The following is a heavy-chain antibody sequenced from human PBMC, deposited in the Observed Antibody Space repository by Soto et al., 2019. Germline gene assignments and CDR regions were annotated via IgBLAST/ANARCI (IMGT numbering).Heavy chain of an antibody. CDR1: GGSISSYY. CDR2: IYYSGST. V-gene: IGHV4-59*01. Sequence: QVQLQESGPGLVKPSETLSLTCTVSGGSISSYYWCWIRQPPGKGLELIGYIYYSGSTNYNPSLKSRVTISVDTSKNQFALKLSSGTAADTAVYYCAGSDGRYWGQGTLVTVSS. J-gene: IGHJ4*02. CDR3: AGSDGRY.